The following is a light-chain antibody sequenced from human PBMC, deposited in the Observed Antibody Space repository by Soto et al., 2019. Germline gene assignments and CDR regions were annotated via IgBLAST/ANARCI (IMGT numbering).Light chain of an antibody. CDR3: QQYDNLPPKLT. CDR1: QDISNY. J-gene: IGKJ4*01. CDR2: DAS. V-gene: IGKV1-33*01. Sequence: QMTQSPSALSAAVGDRVTITCQLIQDISNYLNWYQQKPGKAHKLLIYDASNLETGVPSRFSGSGSGTDFTFTISSLQPEDIATYYCQQYDNLPPKLTFGGGTKVDIK.